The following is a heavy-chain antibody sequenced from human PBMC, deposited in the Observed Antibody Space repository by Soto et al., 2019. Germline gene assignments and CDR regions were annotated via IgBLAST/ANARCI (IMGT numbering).Heavy chain of an antibody. CDR2: INAGNVNT. D-gene: IGHD2-15*01. Sequence: QVQLVQSGAEVKKPGASVKVSCKASGYTFTSYAMHWVRQAPAQRLEWMGWINAGNVNTKYSQKFQGRVTITRDTSASTAYMELSSLRSEETAVYYCARDLGGWPDYWGQGTLVTVSS. CDR1: GYTFTSYA. J-gene: IGHJ4*02. CDR3: ARDLGGWPDY. V-gene: IGHV1-3*01.